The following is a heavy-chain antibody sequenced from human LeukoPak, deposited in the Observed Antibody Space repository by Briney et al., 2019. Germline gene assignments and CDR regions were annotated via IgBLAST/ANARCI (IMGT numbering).Heavy chain of an antibody. CDR3: ARDYGGNPSSY. Sequence: GASVKVSCKAFGYTFTSYGISWVRQAPGQGLEWMGWISAYNGNTNYAQKFQGRVTMTTDTSTGTAYMELRSLTSDDTAVYYCARDYGGNPSSYWGQGTLVTVSS. J-gene: IGHJ4*02. CDR2: ISAYNGNT. V-gene: IGHV1-18*01. CDR1: GYTFTSYG. D-gene: IGHD1-26*01.